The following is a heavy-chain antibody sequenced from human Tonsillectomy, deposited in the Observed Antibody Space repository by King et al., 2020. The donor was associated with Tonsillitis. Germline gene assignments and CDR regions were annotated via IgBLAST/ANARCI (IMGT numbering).Heavy chain of an antibody. Sequence: VQLQESGPGLVKPSETLSLTCTVSGGSVYSVTNYWSWIRQPPGKGLEWIGYFYYVGSTKYNPSLESRVSISVDTSKNLFSLRLTSVTAADTAVYFCARGSVTQIFDAFDMWGQGTLVTVSS. CDR1: GGSVYSVTNY. J-gene: IGHJ3*02. CDR3: ARGSVTQIFDAFDM. CDR2: FYYVGST. V-gene: IGHV4-61*01. D-gene: IGHD4-17*01.